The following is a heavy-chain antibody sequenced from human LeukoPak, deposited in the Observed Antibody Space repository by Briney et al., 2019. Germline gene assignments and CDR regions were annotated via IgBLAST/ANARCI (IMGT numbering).Heavy chain of an antibody. D-gene: IGHD4-17*01. Sequence: GGSLRLSCATSQFTFNKFGMTWVRQAPGKGLEWVSSISGNGAQYADSVQGRFAISRDNSKNTLYLQMNSLRAEDTAVYFCAKDPNGDYIGTFDIWGQGTVVTVSS. V-gene: IGHV3-23*01. J-gene: IGHJ3*02. CDR2: ISGNGA. CDR3: AKDPNGDYIGTFDI. CDR1: QFTFNKFG.